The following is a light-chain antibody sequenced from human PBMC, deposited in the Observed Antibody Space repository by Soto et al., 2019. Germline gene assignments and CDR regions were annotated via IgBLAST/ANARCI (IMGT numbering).Light chain of an antibody. CDR2: EVS. CDR3: SSYTSSSTLA. CDR1: SSDVGGYNY. J-gene: IGLJ2*01. V-gene: IGLV2-14*01. Sequence: QSALTQPASVSGSPGQSITISCTGTSSDVGGYNYVSWYQQHPGKAPKLMIYEVSNRPSGVSNRFSGSKSGNTASLTIYGLQAEDEADYYCSSYTSSSTLAFGGGTKLTVL.